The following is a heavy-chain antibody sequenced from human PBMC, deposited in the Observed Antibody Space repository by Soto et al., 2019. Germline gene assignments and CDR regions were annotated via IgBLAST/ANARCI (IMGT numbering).Heavy chain of an antibody. J-gene: IGHJ3*02. Sequence: GGSLRLSCAASGFTFSSYWMSWVRQAPGKGLEWVANIKQDGSEKYYVDSVKGRFTISRDNAKNSLYLQMNSLRAEDTAVYYCARVSFGAGDSSGYYPEAFDIWGQGTMVTVSS. CDR1: GFTFSSYW. CDR2: IKQDGSEK. V-gene: IGHV3-7*01. CDR3: ARVSFGAGDSSGYYPEAFDI. D-gene: IGHD3-22*01.